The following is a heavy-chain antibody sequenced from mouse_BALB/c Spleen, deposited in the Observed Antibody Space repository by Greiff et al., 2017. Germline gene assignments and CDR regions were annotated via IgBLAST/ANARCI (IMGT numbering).Heavy chain of an antibody. CDR2: ISSGSSTI. J-gene: IGHJ3*01. Sequence: EVQGVESGGGLVQPGGSRKLSCAASGFTFSSFGMHWVRQAPEKGLEWVAYISSGSSTIYYADTVKGRFTISRDNPKNTLFLQMTSLRSEDTAMYYCARRGRAQAWFAYWGQGTLVTVSA. CDR3: ARRGRAQAWFAY. V-gene: IGHV5-17*02. D-gene: IGHD3-2*02. CDR1: GFTFSSFG.